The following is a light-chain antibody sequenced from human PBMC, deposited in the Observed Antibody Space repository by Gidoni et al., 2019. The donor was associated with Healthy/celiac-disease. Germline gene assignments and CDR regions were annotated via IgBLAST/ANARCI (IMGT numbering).Light chain of an antibody. J-gene: IGKJ4*01. CDR1: QGISSY. Sequence: AIRMTQSPSSFSASTGDRVTITCRASQGISSYLAWYQQTPGKAPKLLIYAASTLQSGVPSRFSGSGSGTDFTLTISCLQSEDFATYYCQQYYSYPVAFGGGTKVEIK. V-gene: IGKV1-8*01. CDR3: QQYYSYPVA. CDR2: AAS.